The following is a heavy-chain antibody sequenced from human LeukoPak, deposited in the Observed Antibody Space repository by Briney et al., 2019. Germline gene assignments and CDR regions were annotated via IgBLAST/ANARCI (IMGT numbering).Heavy chain of an antibody. CDR2: IFYSGST. Sequence: KSSETLSLTCTVSGGSISSYYWSWIRQSPGKGLEWIGYIFYSGSTNYNPSLKSRVTISIDPSKNHFSLKLSSVTAADTAVYYCAGGFDSNPDYWGQGTLVTVSS. CDR3: AGGFDSNPDY. D-gene: IGHD3-16*01. J-gene: IGHJ4*02. V-gene: IGHV4-59*01. CDR1: GGSISSYY.